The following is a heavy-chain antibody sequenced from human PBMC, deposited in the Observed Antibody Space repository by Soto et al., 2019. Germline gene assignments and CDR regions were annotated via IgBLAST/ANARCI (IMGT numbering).Heavy chain of an antibody. D-gene: IGHD3-10*01. J-gene: IGHJ3*02. Sequence: PGGSLRLSCAASGFTFSSYSMSWIRQAPGKGLEWVSYISSSGSTIYYADSVKGRFTISRDNAKNSLYLQMNSLRAEDTAVYYCASVRRVWFGDQWGAFDIWGQGTMVTVSS. V-gene: IGHV3-48*04. CDR1: GFTFSSYS. CDR2: ISSSGSTI. CDR3: ASVRRVWFGDQWGAFDI.